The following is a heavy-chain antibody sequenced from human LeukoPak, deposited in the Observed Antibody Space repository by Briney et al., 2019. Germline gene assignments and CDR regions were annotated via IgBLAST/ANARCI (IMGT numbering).Heavy chain of an antibody. V-gene: IGHV4-39*01. J-gene: IGHJ4*02. CDR3: ARHAEYNSGWHFYLDH. CDR1: GVSTTNGIYY. D-gene: IGHD6-19*01. CDR2: VHNVGST. Sequence: SETLSLTCTVSGVSTTNGIYYWAWIRQPPGKGLEWIGSVHNVGSTYYNLSLRSRVTMSIDTSKNQFSLRLNSVTAADAAVYYCARHAEYNSGWHFYLDHWGQGILVTVSS.